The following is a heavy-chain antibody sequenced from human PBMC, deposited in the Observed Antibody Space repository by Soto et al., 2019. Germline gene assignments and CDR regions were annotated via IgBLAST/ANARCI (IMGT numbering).Heavy chain of an antibody. Sequence: SGFTFSDYYMSWIRQAPGKGLEWVSYISSSGSTIYYADSVKGRFTISRDNAKNSLYLQMNSLRAEDTAVYYCARDMYYYGSGVYYYYGMDVWGQGTTVTVSS. D-gene: IGHD3-10*01. CDR3: ARDMYYYGSGVYYYYGMDV. CDR2: ISSSGSTI. J-gene: IGHJ6*02. V-gene: IGHV3-11*01. CDR1: GFTFSDYY.